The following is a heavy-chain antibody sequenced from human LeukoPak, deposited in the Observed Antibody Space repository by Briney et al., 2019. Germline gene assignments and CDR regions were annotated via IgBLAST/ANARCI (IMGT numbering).Heavy chain of an antibody. CDR1: GYTFTAYY. J-gene: IGHJ4*02. CDR3: ARGYYYDSSAGPSEY. CDR2: INPSGGIT. D-gene: IGHD3-22*01. V-gene: IGHV1-46*01. Sequence: ASVKVSRKASGYTFTAYYMHWVRQAPGQGLEWMGIINPSGGITGYAQNFQGRVTMARDTSTSTVYMELSSLGSEDTAVYYCARGYYYDSSAGPSEYWGQGTLVTVSS.